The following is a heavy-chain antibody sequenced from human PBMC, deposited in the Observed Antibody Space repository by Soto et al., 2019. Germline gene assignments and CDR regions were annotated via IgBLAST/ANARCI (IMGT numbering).Heavy chain of an antibody. Sequence: QVQLVESGGGVVQPGRSLRLSCAASGFTFSSFGMHWVRQAPGKGLESVAVISYDGSNKYYADSVKGRFTISRDNSKKTLYLQMNSLRAEDTAVYYCAKGAYGSGSLYYFDYWGQGTLVTVSS. D-gene: IGHD3-10*01. CDR3: AKGAYGSGSLYYFDY. CDR2: ISYDGSNK. J-gene: IGHJ4*02. V-gene: IGHV3-30*18. CDR1: GFTFSSFG.